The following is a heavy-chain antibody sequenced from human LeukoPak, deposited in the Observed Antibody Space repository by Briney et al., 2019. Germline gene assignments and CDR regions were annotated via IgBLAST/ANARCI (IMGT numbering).Heavy chain of an antibody. CDR1: GFTFSSYG. CDR2: IWYGGSNK. Sequence: GGSLRLSCAASGFTFSSYGMHWVRQAPGKGLEGVAFIWYGGSNKYYAYSVKGRFTISRDNSKTTLYLKMHSLRAEDTAVYSCARDSLYSSSSGYYYSYMDVWGKGPTVPVSS. D-gene: IGHD6-6*01. J-gene: IGHJ6*03. CDR3: ARDSLYSSSSGYYYSYMDV. V-gene: IGHV3-30*02.